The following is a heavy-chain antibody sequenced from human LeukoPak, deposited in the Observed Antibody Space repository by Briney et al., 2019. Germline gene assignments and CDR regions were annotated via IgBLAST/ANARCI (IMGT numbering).Heavy chain of an antibody. CDR1: GYSLSSGYY. CDR2: TYHSGSP. Sequence: SETLSLTCTVSGYSLSSGYYWGWIRQPPGKGLEGIGSTYHSGSPFYNPSLKRRVTLSLDTSKNQFSLRLSSVTAADTAVYYCARSFRGVRACAHFDYWGQGTLVTVSS. J-gene: IGHJ4*02. D-gene: IGHD3-10*01. V-gene: IGHV4-38-2*02. CDR3: ARSFRGVRACAHFDY.